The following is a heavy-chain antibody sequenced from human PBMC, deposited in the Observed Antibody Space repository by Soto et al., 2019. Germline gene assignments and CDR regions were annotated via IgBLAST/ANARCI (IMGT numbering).Heavy chain of an antibody. D-gene: IGHD2-15*01. Sequence: SVKVSCNASGGTFSSYAISWVRQAPGQGLEWMGGIIPIFDTANYAQKFQGRVTITADKSTSTAYMELSSLRSEDTAVYYCARAPGYCSGGTCQNGHYYYGMDVWGQGTTVTVSS. V-gene: IGHV1-69*06. CDR1: GGTFSSYA. CDR2: IIPIFDTA. J-gene: IGHJ6*02. CDR3: ARAPGYCSGGTCQNGHYYYGMDV.